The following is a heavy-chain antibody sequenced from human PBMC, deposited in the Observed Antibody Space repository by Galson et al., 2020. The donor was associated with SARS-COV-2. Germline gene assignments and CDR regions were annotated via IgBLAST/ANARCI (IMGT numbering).Heavy chain of an antibody. CDR1: GFTFSSYA. D-gene: IGHD6-6*01. J-gene: IGHJ4*02. Sequence: GESLKISCAASGFTFSSYAMHWVRQAPGKGLEYVSAISGNGGTSFYADSVNGRFTMSRDNSKNTFYLQMTGLTTDDTALYYCLAYSSSRQSYWGQGTLVTVSS. CDR2: ISGNGGTS. V-gene: IGHV3-64D*09. CDR3: LAYSSSRQSY.